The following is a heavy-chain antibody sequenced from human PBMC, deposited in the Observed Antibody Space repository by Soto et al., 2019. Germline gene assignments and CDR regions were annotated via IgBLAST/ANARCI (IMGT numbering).Heavy chain of an antibody. J-gene: IGHJ6*02. CDR3: AIWLQNHYYYYGMDV. Sequence: SETLSLTCTVSGGSISSYYWSWIRQPPGKGLEWIGYIYYSGSTNYNPSLKSRVTISVDKSKNQFSLKLSSVTAADTAVYYCAIWLQNHYYYYGMDVWGQGTTVTVSS. CDR2: IYYSGST. CDR1: GGSISSYY. D-gene: IGHD5-18*01. V-gene: IGHV4-59*12.